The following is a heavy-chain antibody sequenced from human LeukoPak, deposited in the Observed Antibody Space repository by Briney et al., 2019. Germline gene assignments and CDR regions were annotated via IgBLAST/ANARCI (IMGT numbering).Heavy chain of an antibody. Sequence: PSETLSLTCAVYGGSFSGYYWSWIRQPPGKGLEWIGEINHSGSTNYNPSLKSRVTISVDTSKNQFSLKLSSVTAADTAVYYCARGVSDSITIFGVVIMGAFDIWGQGTMVTVSS. J-gene: IGHJ3*02. CDR1: GGSFSGYY. D-gene: IGHD3-3*01. V-gene: IGHV4-34*01. CDR3: ARGVSDSITIFGVVIMGAFDI. CDR2: INHSGST.